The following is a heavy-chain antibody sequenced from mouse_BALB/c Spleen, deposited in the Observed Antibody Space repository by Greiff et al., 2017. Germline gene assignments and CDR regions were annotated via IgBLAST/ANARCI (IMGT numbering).Heavy chain of an antibody. CDR2: ISSGGSYT. J-gene: IGHJ4*01. V-gene: IGHV5-9-4*01. Sequence: EVQGVESGGGLVKPGGSLKLSCAASGFTFSSYAMSWVRQSPEKRLEWVAEISSGGSYTYYPDTVTGRFTISRDNAKNTLYLEMSSLRSEDTAMYCCARGEREDYWGQGTSVTVSS. CDR3: ARGEREDY. CDR1: GFTFSSYA.